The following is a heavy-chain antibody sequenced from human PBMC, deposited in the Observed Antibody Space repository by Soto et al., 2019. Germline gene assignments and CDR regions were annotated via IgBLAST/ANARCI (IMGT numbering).Heavy chain of an antibody. J-gene: IGHJ4*02. CDR2: IYYDGST. CDR1: GGSINSNNYY. D-gene: IGHD2-15*01. CDR3: AKVVVAATRHTDFDS. Sequence: SETLSLTCTVSGGSINSNNYYWAWIRQPPGKGLAWIASIYYDGSTYYNPSLKSRVSISVDTSKNHFSLKLTSATAAGTAVYYCAKVVVAATRHTDFDSWGQGTLVTVSS. V-gene: IGHV4-39*02.